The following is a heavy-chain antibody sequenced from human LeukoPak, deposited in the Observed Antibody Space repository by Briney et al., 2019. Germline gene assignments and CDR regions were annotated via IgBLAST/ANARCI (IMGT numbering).Heavy chain of an antibody. J-gene: IGHJ6*02. CDR2: ISSGGTIT. V-gene: IGHV3-11*01. CDR3: ARHHEYERNSYGMDA. CDR1: RFNFSDHY. D-gene: IGHD3-16*01. Sequence: GGSLRLSCVASRFNFSDHYMSWIRQAPGEGLEWVSYISSGGTITYHADSVKGRFTVSRDNAKKSLYLQMNSLRGEDTAVYYCARHHEYERNSYGMDAWGQGTTVTVSS.